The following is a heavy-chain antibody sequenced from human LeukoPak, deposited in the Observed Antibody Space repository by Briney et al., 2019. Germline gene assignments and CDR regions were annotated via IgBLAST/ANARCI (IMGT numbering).Heavy chain of an antibody. CDR3: ARDRLRYCSGGSCYAFDY. CDR2: ISYDGSNK. CDR1: GFTFSSYG. D-gene: IGHD2-15*01. V-gene: IGHV3-30*03. J-gene: IGHJ4*02. Sequence: PGRSLRLSCAASGFTFSSYGMHWVRQAPGKGLEWVAVISYDGSNKYYADSVKGRFTISRDNSKNTLYLQMNSLRAEDTAVYYCARDRLRYCSGGSCYAFDYWGQGTLVTVSS.